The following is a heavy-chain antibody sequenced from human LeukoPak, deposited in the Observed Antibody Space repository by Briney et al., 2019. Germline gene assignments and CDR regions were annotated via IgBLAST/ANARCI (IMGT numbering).Heavy chain of an antibody. CDR1: GYTASNNY. CDR3: TTGHYSHTL. J-gene: IGHJ4*02. V-gene: IGHV3-66*01. D-gene: IGHD1-26*01. Sequence: PGGSLRLSCAASGYTASNNYMSWVRQAPGKGLEWVSVIYSDGNTYYADSVKGRFTISRDNSKNTLYLQMNSVRVEDTAVYYCTTGHYSHTLGGQGTLVTVSS. CDR2: IYSDGNT.